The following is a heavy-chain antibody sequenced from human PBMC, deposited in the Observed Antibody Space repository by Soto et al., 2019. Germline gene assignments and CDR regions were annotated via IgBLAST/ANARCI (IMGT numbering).Heavy chain of an antibody. J-gene: IGHJ4*02. CDR2: INAGNGNT. Sequence: QVQLVQSGAEVKKPGASVKVSCKASGYTFTSYAMHWVRQAPGQRLEWMGWINAGNGNTKYSQKFQGRVTITRDTSESTDYMELSSLRSEDTAVYYCARHQSSGATDSLFGYWGQGTLVTVSS. CDR1: GYTFTSYA. D-gene: IGHD3-3*01. CDR3: ARHQSSGATDSLFGY. V-gene: IGHV1-3*01.